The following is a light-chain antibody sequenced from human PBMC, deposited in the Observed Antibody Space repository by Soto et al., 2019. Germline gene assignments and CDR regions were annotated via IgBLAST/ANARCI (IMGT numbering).Light chain of an antibody. Sequence: QSALTQPASVSGSPGQSITISCTGTSSDVGAYNYVSWYQHHPGKAPKFMINEVSNRPSGVSNSLSGSKSGNTASLTISGLQAEDEADYYCSSYTSSSTLLYVFGTGTKVTGL. J-gene: IGLJ1*01. CDR2: EVS. CDR3: SSYTSSSTLLYV. CDR1: SSDVGAYNY. V-gene: IGLV2-14*01.